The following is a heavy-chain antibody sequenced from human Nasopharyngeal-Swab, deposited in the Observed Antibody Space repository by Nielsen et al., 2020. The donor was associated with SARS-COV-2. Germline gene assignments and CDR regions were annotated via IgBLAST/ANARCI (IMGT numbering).Heavy chain of an antibody. D-gene: IGHD2-21*02. CDR1: GYTFTSYY. Sequence: ASVKVSCKASGYTFTSYYMHWVRQAPGQGLEWMGIINPSGGSTSYAQKFQGRVSMTRDTSLSTAYMELSRLRSDDTAVYYCARDYCGGDCFPDSWGQGTLVPVSS. CDR2: INPSGGST. J-gene: IGHJ4*02. V-gene: IGHV1-46*01. CDR3: ARDYCGGDCFPDS.